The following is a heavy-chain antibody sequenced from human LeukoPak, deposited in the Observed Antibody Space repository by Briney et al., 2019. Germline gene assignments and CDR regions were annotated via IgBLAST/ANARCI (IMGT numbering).Heavy chain of an antibody. V-gene: IGHV1-18*01. J-gene: IGHJ4*02. D-gene: IGHD6-19*01. Sequence: ASVKVSCKASGYTFTNYGVSWVRQAPGQGLEWMGWISAYNGYTNYAQKFQFRVTMTRNTSISTAYMELSSLRSEDTAVYYCARESSGWYGGFDYWGQGTLVTVSS. CDR1: GYTFTNYG. CDR2: ISAYNGYT. CDR3: ARESSGWYGGFDY.